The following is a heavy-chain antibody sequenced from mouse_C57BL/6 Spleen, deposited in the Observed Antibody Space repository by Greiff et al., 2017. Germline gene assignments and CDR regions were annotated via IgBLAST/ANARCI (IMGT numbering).Heavy chain of an antibody. J-gene: IGHJ3*01. V-gene: IGHV1-81*01. CDR1: GYTFTSYG. D-gene: IGHD1-1*01. CDR2: IYPRSGNT. Sequence: VQGVESGAELARPGASVKLSCKASGYTFTSYGISWVKQRTGQGLEWIGEIYPRSGNTYYNEKFKGKATLTADKSSSTAYMELRSLTSEDSAVYFCARTGYYGSSYVWAYWGQGTLVTVSA. CDR3: ARTGYYGSSYVWAY.